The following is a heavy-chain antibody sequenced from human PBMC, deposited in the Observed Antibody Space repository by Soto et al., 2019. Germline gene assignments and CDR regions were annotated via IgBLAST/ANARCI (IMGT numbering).Heavy chain of an antibody. Sequence: PVESLKISCISSGFTFSTYTMKWFLQSPVEVLEWVSGIRGFSPYTFYAESVKGRFTISRDNAKNSLYLQMDSLRAEDTAVYYCARDRGYDAHDYYYNAMDVWGQGTTVTVSS. CDR1: GFTFSTYT. CDR2: IRGFSPYT. V-gene: IGHV3-21*01. J-gene: IGHJ6*02. CDR3: ARDRGYDAHDYYYNAMDV. D-gene: IGHD3-10*01.